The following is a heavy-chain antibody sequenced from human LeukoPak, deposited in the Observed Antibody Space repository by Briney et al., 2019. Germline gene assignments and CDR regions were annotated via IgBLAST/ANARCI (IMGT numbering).Heavy chain of an antibody. J-gene: IGHJ4*02. V-gene: IGHV1-8*01. CDR3: ARVSLGYCSGGTCYFQDY. CDR1: GYIFTNYD. CDR2: MNPNSGNT. D-gene: IGHD2-15*01. Sequence: ASVKVSCKASGYIFTNYDINWVRRATGQGLEWMGWMNPNSGNTGYAQKFQGRVTMTRSTSISTAYMELSSLTSEDTAVYYCARVSLGYCSGGTCYFQDYWGQGTLVTVSS.